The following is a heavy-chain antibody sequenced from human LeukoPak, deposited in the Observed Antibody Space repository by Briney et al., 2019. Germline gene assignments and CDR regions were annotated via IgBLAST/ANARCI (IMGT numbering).Heavy chain of an antibody. CDR3: ARAKDNHGWFDP. CDR2: IYDSGSA. J-gene: IGHJ5*02. D-gene: IGHD1-14*01. V-gene: IGHV4-31*03. Sequence: KPSETLSLTCSVSGGSIRGGGYYWSWIRQHPGKGLEWIGFIYDSGSAYYNPSLKSRVTISVDTSKNQFSLKLSSVTAADTALYYCARAKDNHGWFDPWGQGTLVTVSS. CDR1: GGSIRGGGYY.